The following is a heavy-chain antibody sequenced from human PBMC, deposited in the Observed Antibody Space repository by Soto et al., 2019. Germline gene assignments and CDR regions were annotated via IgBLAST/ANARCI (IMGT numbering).Heavy chain of an antibody. V-gene: IGHV3-30*03. Sequence: QVQLVESGGGVVQPGRSLRLSCAASGVTFSSYGMHWVRQAPGKRLEWVAVISYDGSNKYYADSVKGRSTISRDNSKNTLSLQMNSLRAEDTAIYYCARDGRRVSVLGYHYYYYIDVWGNGTTVTVSS. CDR1: GVTFSSYG. CDR3: ARDGRRVSVLGYHYYYYIDV. D-gene: IGHD5-12*01. J-gene: IGHJ6*03. CDR2: ISYDGSNK.